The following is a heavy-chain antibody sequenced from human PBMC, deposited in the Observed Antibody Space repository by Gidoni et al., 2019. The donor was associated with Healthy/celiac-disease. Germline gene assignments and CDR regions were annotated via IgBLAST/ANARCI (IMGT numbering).Heavy chain of an antibody. J-gene: IGHJ4*02. D-gene: IGHD3-22*01. V-gene: IGHV4-39*01. CDR3: ARQTMIVVVPYYFDY. CDR2: IYYSGST. Sequence: QLQLQESGPGLVKPSETLSLTCTVSGGSISSSSYYWGWIRQPPGKGLEWIVSIYYSGSTYYNPSLKSRVTISVDTSKNQFSLKLSSVTAADTAVYYCARQTMIVVVPYYFDYWGQGTLVTVSS. CDR1: GGSISSSSYY.